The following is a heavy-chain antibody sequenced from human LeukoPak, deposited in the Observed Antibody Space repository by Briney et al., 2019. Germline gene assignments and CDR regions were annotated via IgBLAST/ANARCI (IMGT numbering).Heavy chain of an antibody. CDR1: GFTFTHYA. V-gene: IGHV3-23*01. J-gene: IGHJ6*03. CDR2: ISGTGDHP. Sequence: GGSLRLSCAASGFTFTHYAMSWFRQAPGKGLDWVSTISGTGDHPYYADSVKGRFTISRDKSKNTLYLQMNSPRAEDTAVYYCAKDFSGWYEGGHYYYYMDVWGKGTTVTISS. CDR3: AKDFSGWYEGGHYYYYMDV. D-gene: IGHD6-19*01.